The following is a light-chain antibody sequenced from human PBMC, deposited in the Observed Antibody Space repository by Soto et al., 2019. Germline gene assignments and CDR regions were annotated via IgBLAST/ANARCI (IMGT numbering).Light chain of an antibody. Sequence: QSVLTQPASVSGSPGQSINISCTGTSSDVGGYNYVSWYQHHPGKAPKLIIYDVSNRPSGVSNPFSGSKSGNTASLTISGLQPEDEPDYYCSSYTPTNTRQIVFGTGTKVTVL. CDR3: SSYTPTNTRQIV. CDR1: SSDVGGYNY. V-gene: IGLV2-14*03. J-gene: IGLJ1*01. CDR2: DVS.